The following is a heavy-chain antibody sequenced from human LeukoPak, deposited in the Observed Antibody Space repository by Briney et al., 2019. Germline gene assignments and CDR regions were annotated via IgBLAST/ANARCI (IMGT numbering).Heavy chain of an antibody. V-gene: IGHV4-39*07. D-gene: IGHD5-12*01. CDR3: ARAGGAIVASSFDY. J-gene: IGHJ4*02. Sequence: SETLSLTCTISGDSIGRINYYWGWIRQPPGKGLEWIVSMSYSGHTYYNPSLKSRVTISVDTSKNQFSLKLSSVTAADTAVYYCARAGGAIVASSFDYWGQGTLVTVSS. CDR1: GDSIGRINYY. CDR2: MSYSGHT.